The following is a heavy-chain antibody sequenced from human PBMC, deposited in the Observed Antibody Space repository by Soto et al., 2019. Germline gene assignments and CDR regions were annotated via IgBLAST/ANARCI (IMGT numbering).Heavy chain of an antibody. Sequence: ASVKVSCKASGYTFTSYDINWVRQATGQGLEWMGWMNPNSGNTGYEQKFQGRVTMTRNTSISTAYMELSSLRSEETAVYYCARGYDFWSGYLGYWGQGTLVTVSS. J-gene: IGHJ4*02. D-gene: IGHD3-3*01. CDR3: ARGYDFWSGYLGY. CDR1: GYTFTSYD. CDR2: MNPNSGNT. V-gene: IGHV1-8*01.